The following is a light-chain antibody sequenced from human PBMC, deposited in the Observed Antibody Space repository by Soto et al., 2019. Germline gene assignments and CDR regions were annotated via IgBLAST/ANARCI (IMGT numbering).Light chain of an antibody. CDR2: GAS. V-gene: IGKV3-20*01. CDR1: QSVTSNY. CDR3: QQYGRSPLLYT. Sequence: EIVLTQSPGTLSLSPGERATLSCRASQSVTSNYLAWYQQKPGQAPRLLIYGASTRAAGVPDGFSGSGSGTDFTLTIPRLEPEDFAVYYCQQYGRSPLLYTFGQGTKLGVK. J-gene: IGKJ2*01.